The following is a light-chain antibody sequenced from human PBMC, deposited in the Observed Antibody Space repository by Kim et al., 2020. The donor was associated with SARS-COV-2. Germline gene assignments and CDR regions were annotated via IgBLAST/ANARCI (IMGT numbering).Light chain of an antibody. J-gene: IGKJ1*01. CDR1: QSVSSN. Sequence: LSVSPGETATLSCRASQSVSSNVAWYQQKPGQAPRLLIYDASTRATGIPARFSGSGSGTDFTLTISSLQSEDLAVYHCQQYDDWPPWTFGQGTKVDIK. CDR2: DAS. CDR3: QQYDDWPPWT. V-gene: IGKV3-15*01.